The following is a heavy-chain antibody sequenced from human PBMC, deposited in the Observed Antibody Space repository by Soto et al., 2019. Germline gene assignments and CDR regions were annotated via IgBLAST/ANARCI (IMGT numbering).Heavy chain of an antibody. D-gene: IGHD6-13*01. V-gene: IGHV1-3*01. CDR2: INAGNGNT. CDR3: ARDGIAAACTSWFDT. CDR1: GYTFTSHA. J-gene: IGHJ5*02. Sequence: ASVKVSCKASGYTFTSHAMHWVRQAPGQRLEWMGWINAGNGNTKYSQKFQGRVTITTDTSASTAYMELSSLRSEDTAVYYCARDGIAAACTSWFDTWGQGTLVNVSS.